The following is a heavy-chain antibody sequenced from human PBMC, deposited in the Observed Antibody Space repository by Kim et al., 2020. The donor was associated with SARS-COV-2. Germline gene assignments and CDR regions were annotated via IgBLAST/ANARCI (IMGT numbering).Heavy chain of an antibody. Sequence: SETLSLTCTVSGGSISSGGYYWSWIRQHPGKGLEWIGYIYYSGSTYYNPSLKSRVTISVDTSKNQFSLKLSSVTAADTAVYYCARVSLSYSNYLDYWGQGTLVTVSS. V-gene: IGHV4-31*03. J-gene: IGHJ4*02. CDR3: ARVSLSYSNYLDY. CDR1: GGSISSGGYY. CDR2: IYYSGST. D-gene: IGHD4-4*01.